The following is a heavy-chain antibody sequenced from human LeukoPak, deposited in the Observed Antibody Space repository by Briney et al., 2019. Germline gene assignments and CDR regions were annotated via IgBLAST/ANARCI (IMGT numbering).Heavy chain of an antibody. CDR2: RFPSGCI. CDR3: AREGYGSFGYYLDS. J-gene: IGHJ4*02. Sequence: SETLTLTCTVSGDSISSYYWSWFRQPPGKGLEWIGGRFPSGCIEYALESRVTISVDTYKKQVSQKLSSVTAADTAEYDCAREGYGSFGYYLDSWGQGTLVTVSS. CDR1: GDSISSYY. V-gene: IGHV4-4*09. D-gene: IGHD3-22*01.